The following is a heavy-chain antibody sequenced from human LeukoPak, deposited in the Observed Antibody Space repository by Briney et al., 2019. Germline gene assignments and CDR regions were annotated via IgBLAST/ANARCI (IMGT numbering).Heavy chain of an antibody. CDR3: ARSQPSVRRFDF. D-gene: IGHD2-2*01. CDR2: HGGSGSDA. Sequence: GGSLRLSCAASGFTFSGYAMFWVRQAPGKGLEWVSAHGGSGSDAYYADSVKGRFTISRDNSQNMLYLQMRNLRVDDTAVYYCARSQPSVRRFDFWGQGTLVTVSS. CDR1: GFTFSGYA. V-gene: IGHV3-23*01. J-gene: IGHJ4*02.